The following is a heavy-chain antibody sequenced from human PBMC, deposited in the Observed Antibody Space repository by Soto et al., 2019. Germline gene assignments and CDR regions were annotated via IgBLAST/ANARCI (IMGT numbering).Heavy chain of an antibody. J-gene: IGHJ4*02. CDR2: ISHDGSNE. Sequence: QVQLVESGGGVVQPGRSLRLSCAASGFTFSNYGMHWVRQAPGKGLEWVAVISHDGSNEYYADSVKGRFTISRDISKNTLYLQMIGMRAEDTAVYYCAKDLRGYYSVDYWGQGTLVTVSS. D-gene: IGHD1-26*01. CDR3: AKDLRGYYSVDY. CDR1: GFTFSNYG. V-gene: IGHV3-30*18.